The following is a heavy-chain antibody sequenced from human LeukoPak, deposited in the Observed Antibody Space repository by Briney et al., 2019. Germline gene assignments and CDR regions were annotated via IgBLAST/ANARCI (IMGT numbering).Heavy chain of an antibody. V-gene: IGHV3-43D*03. D-gene: IGHD2-2*01. CDR1: GFTFDDYA. CDR2: ISWDGGST. J-gene: IGHJ4*02. Sequence: GGSLRLSCAASGFTFDDYAMHWVRQAPGKGLEWVSLISWDGGSTYYADSVKGRFTISRDNSKNSLYLQVNSLRAEDTALYYCAKDTLGYCSSTSCYELDYWGQGTLVTVSS. CDR3: AKDTLGYCSSTSCYELDY.